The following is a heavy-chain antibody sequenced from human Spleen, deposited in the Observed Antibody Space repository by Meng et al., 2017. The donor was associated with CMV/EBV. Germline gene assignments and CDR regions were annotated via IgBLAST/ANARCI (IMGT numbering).Heavy chain of an antibody. CDR1: GFTFSRYW. J-gene: IGHJ4*02. D-gene: IGHD2-2*01. CDR2: ISATGDTE. Sequence: GESLKISCAASGFTFSRYWMSWVRQAPGKGLEWVSAISATGDTEYYTDSVRGRFTISRDNSKNTLYLQLNSLRAEDTAIYYCAKESPYKSSTNSPRLYYFDYWGQGTLVTVSS. CDR3: AKESPYKSSTNSPRLYYFDY. V-gene: IGHV3-23*01.